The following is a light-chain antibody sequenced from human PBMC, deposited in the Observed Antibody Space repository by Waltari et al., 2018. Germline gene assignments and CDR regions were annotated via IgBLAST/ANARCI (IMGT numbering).Light chain of an antibody. CDR2: EGS. CDR1: SNDVGTYNL. CDR3: SSYSGFTVI. V-gene: IGLV2-23*01. J-gene: IGLJ2*01. Sequence: QSALTQPASVSGSPGQSITISCTGTSNDVGTYNLVSWLQQHPGKAPKLMIYEGSKRPSGFSSRFSGSRSGNTASLTISGLQADDEADYYCSSYSGFTVILGGGTKRTVL.